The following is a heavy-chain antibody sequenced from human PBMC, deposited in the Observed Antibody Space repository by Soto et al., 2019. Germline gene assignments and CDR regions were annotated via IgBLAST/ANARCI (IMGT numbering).Heavy chain of an antibody. CDR2: IIAVLGVT. D-gene: IGHD2-21*02. V-gene: IGHV1-69*02. CDR1: GDTFSSYT. CDR3: ARRRYCGVDCYTQYCYGRDV. Sequence: QVQLVQSGPEVKKPGSSVRISCRSGGDTFSSYTVSWVRQTPGQGLEWMGRIIAVLGVTNYSRKFKGRMTIPADEAKTTAHMELSSQKSEDTARYYCARRRYCGVDCYTQYCYGRDVWGQGASGIVCS. J-gene: IGHJ6*02.